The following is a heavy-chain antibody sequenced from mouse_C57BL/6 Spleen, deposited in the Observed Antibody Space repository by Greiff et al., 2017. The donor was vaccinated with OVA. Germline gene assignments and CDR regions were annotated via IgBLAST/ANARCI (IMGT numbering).Heavy chain of an antibody. CDR2: IHPNSGST. D-gene: IGHD3-2*02. J-gene: IGHJ3*01. Sequence: QVQLQQPGAELVKPGASVKLSCKASGYTFTSYWMHWVTQRPGQGLEWIGMIHPNSGSTNYNEKFKSKATLTVDKSSSTAYMQLSSLTSEDSAVYYCAKVDSSGTGFAYWGQGTLVTVSA. V-gene: IGHV1-64*01. CDR1: GYTFTSYW. CDR3: AKVDSSGTGFAY.